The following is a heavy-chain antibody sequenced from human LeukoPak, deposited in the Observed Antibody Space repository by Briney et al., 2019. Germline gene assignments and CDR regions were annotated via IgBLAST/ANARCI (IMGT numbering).Heavy chain of an antibody. CDR3: ARDAGATFDY. J-gene: IGHJ4*02. CDR2: IYYSGST. D-gene: IGHD1-26*01. CDR1: GGSISSFY. V-gene: IGHV4-59*01. Sequence: PSETLSLTCTVSGGSISSFYWSWIRQPPGKGLEWIGYIYYSGSTKYNPSLKSRVTISVDTSKNQFSLRLNSVTAADTAVYYCARDAGATFDYWGQGNLVTVSS.